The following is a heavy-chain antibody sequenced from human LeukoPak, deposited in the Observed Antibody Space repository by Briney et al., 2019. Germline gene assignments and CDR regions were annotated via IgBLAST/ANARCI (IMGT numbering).Heavy chain of an antibody. CDR1: GYTFTSYW. CDR2: IYPGDSDT. CDR3: ARRRSSSWLDY. D-gene: IGHD6-13*01. Sequence: GESLKISCKGSGYTFTSYWIAWVRQMPGKGLEWMGIIYPGDSDTRYSPSFQGQVTISADKSISTVYLQWSSLKASDTAMYYCARRRSSSWLDYWGQGTLVTVSS. J-gene: IGHJ4*02. V-gene: IGHV5-51*01.